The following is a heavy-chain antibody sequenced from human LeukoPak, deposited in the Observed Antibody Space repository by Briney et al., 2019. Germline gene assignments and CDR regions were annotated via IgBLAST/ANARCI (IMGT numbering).Heavy chain of an antibody. V-gene: IGHV3-48*03. CDR2: ISSSGSTI. CDR1: GFTFSSYE. CDR3: ARGSYGYASDY. Sequence: GGSLRLSCAASGFTFSSYEMNWVRQAPGKGLEWVSYISSSGSTIYYADSVKGRFTISRDNAKNSLYLQMNSLRAEDTAVYYCARGSYGYASDYWGQGTLVTVSS. J-gene: IGHJ4*02. D-gene: IGHD5-18*01.